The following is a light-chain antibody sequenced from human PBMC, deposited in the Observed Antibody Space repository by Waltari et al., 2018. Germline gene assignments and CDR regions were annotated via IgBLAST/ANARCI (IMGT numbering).Light chain of an antibody. CDR1: QGLLHSEGHIL. CDR2: EVS. CDR3: MQNTQLPYT. V-gene: IGKV2D-29*02. J-gene: IGKJ2*01. Sequence: DIVLTQSPLSLPVTPGEPASISCRSSQGLLHSEGHILLDWYLQKPGQSPQLLIYEVSNRFSGVPDRFSGSGSGTDFTLKISRVEADDVGLYYCMQNTQLPYTFGQGTKLEIK.